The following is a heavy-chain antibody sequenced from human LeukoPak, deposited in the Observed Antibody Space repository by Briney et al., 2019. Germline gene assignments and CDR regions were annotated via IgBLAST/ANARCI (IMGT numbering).Heavy chain of an antibody. Sequence: SETLSLTCAVYGGSLSAYYWTWIRQPPGKGLEWIGEINHSGSTNYNPSLKSRVTISVDTSKNQFSLKLSSVTAADTAVYYCARVPRITMVRGRFDPWGQGTLVTVSS. CDR3: ARVPRITMVRGRFDP. CDR1: GGSLSAYY. J-gene: IGHJ5*02. V-gene: IGHV4-34*01. D-gene: IGHD3-10*01. CDR2: INHSGST.